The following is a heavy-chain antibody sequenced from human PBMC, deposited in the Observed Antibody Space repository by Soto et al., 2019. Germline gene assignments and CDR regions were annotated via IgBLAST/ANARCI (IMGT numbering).Heavy chain of an antibody. CDR1: GDTVTELS. V-gene: IGHV1-24*01. CDR3: ATVSGHTNFHFYGLDV. J-gene: IGHJ6*02. Sequence: QVQLVQSGTEVKKPGASVKVSCKVSGDTVTELSLHWVRQVRGEGLEWMGYFDPEDGETIYAQKFQGRVTMTEDTSTDTAYMELGSLRSADTAVYYCATVSGHTNFHFYGLDVWGQGTTVTVSS. D-gene: IGHD3-3*01. CDR2: FDPEDGET.